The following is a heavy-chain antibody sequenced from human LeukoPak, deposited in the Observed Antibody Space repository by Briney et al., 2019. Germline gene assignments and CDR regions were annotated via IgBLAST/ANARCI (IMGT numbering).Heavy chain of an antibody. CDR3: ARDKITDGSGSYYNSYYFDY. Sequence: GGSLRLSCAASGFTFDDYAMHWVRQAPGKGLEWVSGISWNSGSIGYADSVKGRFTISRDNAKNSLYLQMNSLRAEDTAVYYCARDKITDGSGSYYNSYYFDYWGQGTLVTVSS. CDR2: ISWNSGSI. CDR1: GFTFDDYA. V-gene: IGHV3-9*01. J-gene: IGHJ4*02. D-gene: IGHD3-10*01.